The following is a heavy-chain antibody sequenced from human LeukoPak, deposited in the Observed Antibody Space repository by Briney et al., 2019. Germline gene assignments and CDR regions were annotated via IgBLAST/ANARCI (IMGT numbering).Heavy chain of an antibody. CDR3: ARDPVVLHPLFDY. CDR1: GFTFSSYS. D-gene: IGHD2-15*01. J-gene: IGHJ4*02. V-gene: IGHV3-21*01. Sequence: GGSLRLSCAASGFTFSSYSMNWVRQAPGKGLEWVSSISSSSSYIYYADSVKGRFTISRDNAKNSLYLQMNSLRAEDTAVYYCARDPVVLHPLFDYWGQGTLVPVSS. CDR2: ISSSSSYI.